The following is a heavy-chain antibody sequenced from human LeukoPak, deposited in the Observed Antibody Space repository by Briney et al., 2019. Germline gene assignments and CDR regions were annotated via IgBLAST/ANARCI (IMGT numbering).Heavy chain of an antibody. CDR2: IYPGDSDT. D-gene: IGHD6-19*01. CDR1: GYSFTNYW. J-gene: IGHJ4*02. Sequence: PGESLKISCKGSGYSFTNYWIGWARQMPGKGLEWMGIIYPGDSDTRYSPSFQGQVTISAGKSISTAYLQWSSLKASDTAMYYCARHSSGWYGPGDYWGQGTLVTVSS. CDR3: ARHSSGWYGPGDY. V-gene: IGHV5-51*01.